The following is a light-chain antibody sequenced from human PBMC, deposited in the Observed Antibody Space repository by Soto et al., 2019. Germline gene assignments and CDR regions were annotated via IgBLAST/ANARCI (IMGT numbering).Light chain of an antibody. Sequence: QAVVTQPPSASGTPGQRVTISSSGSNSNIGTNYVYWYQQLPGTAPKLLIYSNDQRPSGVPDRFSGSKSGTSAYLAISGLRSEDEADYYCAAWDDSLSGWVFGGGTKLTVL. CDR2: SND. V-gene: IGLV1-47*02. CDR1: NSNIGTNY. J-gene: IGLJ3*02. CDR3: AAWDDSLSGWV.